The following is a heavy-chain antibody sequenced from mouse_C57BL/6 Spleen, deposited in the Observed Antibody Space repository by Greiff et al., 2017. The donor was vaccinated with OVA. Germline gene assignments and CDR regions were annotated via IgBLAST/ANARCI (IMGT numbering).Heavy chain of an antibody. J-gene: IGHJ2*01. CDR1: GFTFSSYG. CDR3: AIQLLGFDY. CDR2: ISSGGSYT. V-gene: IGHV5-6*01. Sequence: EVKLVESGGDLVKPGGSLKLSCAASGFTFSSYGMSWVRQTPDKRLEWVATISSGGSYTYYPDSVKGRFTISRDNAKNTLYLQMSSLKSEDTAMYYCAIQLLGFDYWGQGTTLTVSS. D-gene: IGHD1-1*01.